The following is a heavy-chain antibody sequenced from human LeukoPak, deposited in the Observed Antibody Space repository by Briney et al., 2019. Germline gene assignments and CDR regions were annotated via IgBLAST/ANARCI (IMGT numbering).Heavy chain of an antibody. D-gene: IGHD3-22*01. Sequence: PGGSLRLSCAASGFTFSSYSMNWVRQAPGKGLEWVSYISSSSSTIYYADSVKGRFTISRDNAKNSLYLQMNSLRAEDTAVYYCAREREADYYDSSGYPYYYYYYMDVWGKGTTVTASS. V-gene: IGHV3-48*01. CDR2: ISSSSSTI. J-gene: IGHJ6*03. CDR3: AREREADYYDSSGYPYYYYYYMDV. CDR1: GFTFSSYS.